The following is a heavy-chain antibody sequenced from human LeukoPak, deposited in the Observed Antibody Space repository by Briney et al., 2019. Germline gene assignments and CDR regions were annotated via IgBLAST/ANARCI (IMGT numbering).Heavy chain of an antibody. CDR2: ISWNSGTI. Sequence: GGSLRLSCAGSGFIFNNYAMHWVRQPPGKGPEWVSGISWNSGTIDYADSVRGRFTISRDNAKNSLYLQMDSLRVEDTAFYYRAKDNRRHYTSGPNPDSLHWGQGALVTVSS. J-gene: IGHJ4*02. D-gene: IGHD6-19*01. CDR1: GFIFNNYA. CDR3: AKDNRRHYTSGPNPDSLH. V-gene: IGHV3-9*01.